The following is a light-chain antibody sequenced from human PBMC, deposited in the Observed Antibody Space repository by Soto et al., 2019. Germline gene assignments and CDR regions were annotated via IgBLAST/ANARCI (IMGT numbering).Light chain of an antibody. V-gene: IGKV1-27*01. CDR2: AAS. J-gene: IGKJ4*01. Sequence: DIQMTQSPSSLSASVGDRVTITCRASQGISNYLAWYQQKPGKVPKLLIYAASTLQSGVPSRFSGSGSGTDFTLTISSLQPEDVATYYCPKYNSALTFGGGTKVDIK. CDR3: PKYNSALT. CDR1: QGISNY.